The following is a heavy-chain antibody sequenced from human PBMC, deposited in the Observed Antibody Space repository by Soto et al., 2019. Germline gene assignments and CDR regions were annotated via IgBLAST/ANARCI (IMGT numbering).Heavy chain of an antibody. D-gene: IGHD6-19*01. CDR1: GFTFSSYS. V-gene: IGHV3-21*01. CDR2: ISSSSSYI. CDR3: AGERRYSSGGLVY. J-gene: IGHJ4*02. Sequence: EVQLVESGGGLVKPGGSLRLSCAASGFTFSSYSMNWVRQAPGKGLEWVSSISSSSSYIYYADSVKGRFTISRDNAKNSLYLQMNSLRAEDTAVYYCAGERRYSSGGLVYWGQGTLVTVSS.